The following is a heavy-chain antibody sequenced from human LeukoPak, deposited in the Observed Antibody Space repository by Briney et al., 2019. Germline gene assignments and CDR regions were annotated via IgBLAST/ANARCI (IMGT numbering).Heavy chain of an antibody. CDR3: ARVFPGSYYFDY. CDR2: INHSGST. J-gene: IGHJ4*02. CDR1: GGSFSGYY. D-gene: IGHD1-26*01. Sequence: SETLSLTCAVYGGSFSGYYWSWIRQPPGKGLEWIGEINHSGSTSYNPPLKSRVTISVDTSKNQFSLKLSSVTAADTAVYYCARVFPGSYYFDYWGQGTLVTVSS. V-gene: IGHV4-34*01.